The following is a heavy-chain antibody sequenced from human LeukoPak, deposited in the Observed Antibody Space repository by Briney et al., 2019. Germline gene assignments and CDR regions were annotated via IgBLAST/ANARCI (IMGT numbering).Heavy chain of an antibody. CDR2: ISGSTSYI. CDR1: GFMFSSYT. V-gene: IGHV3-21*01. J-gene: IGHJ4*02. CDR3: ARGGQGYYFDY. Sequence: GGSLRLSCAASGFMFSSYTMNWVRQAPGKGLEWVSSISGSTSYIYYADSVKGRFTISRDNAKNSLYLQMNSLRAEDTAVYYCARGGQGYYFDYWGQGTLVTVSS.